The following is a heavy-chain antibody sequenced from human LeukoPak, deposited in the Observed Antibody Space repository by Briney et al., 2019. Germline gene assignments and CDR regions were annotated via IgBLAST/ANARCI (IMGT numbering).Heavy chain of an antibody. CDR1: GFTFSSYA. CDR2: ISGSGGST. V-gene: IGHV3-23*01. J-gene: IGHJ4*02. Sequence: PGGSLRLSCAASGFTFSSYAMSWVRQAPVKELEWVSAISGSGGSTYYADSVKGRFTISRDNSKNTLYLQMNSLRAEDTAVYYCAKDQAEIVGATPNLDYWGQGTLVTVSS. D-gene: IGHD1-26*01. CDR3: AKDQAEIVGATPNLDY.